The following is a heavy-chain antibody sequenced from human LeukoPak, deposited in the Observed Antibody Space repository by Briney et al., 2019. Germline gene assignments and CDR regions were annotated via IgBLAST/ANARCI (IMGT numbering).Heavy chain of an antibody. V-gene: IGHV3-23*01. CDR2: ISGGGGST. CDR3: ARDRALYDSRRGYYYTEDDY. J-gene: IGHJ4*02. Sequence: LGGSLRLSCEVSGFTFSSYAMSWVRQAPGKGLAWVSAISGGGGSTSYADSVKGRFTISRDNAKSSLYLQMNSPRADDTAVYYCARDRALYDSRRGYYYTEDDYWGQGTLVTVSS. D-gene: IGHD3-22*01. CDR1: GFTFSSYA.